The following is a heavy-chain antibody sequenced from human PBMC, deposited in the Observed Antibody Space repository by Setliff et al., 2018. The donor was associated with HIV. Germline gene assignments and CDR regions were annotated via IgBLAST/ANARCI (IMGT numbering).Heavy chain of an antibody. Sequence: ASVKVSCKASGYTFTDNYIHWVRQAPGQGLEWMAWINSASGGTNYAQNFQGRVTVTRDTSINTVYLELDRLTYDDTAIYYCARGGYYTSGTWFDPWGQGTLVTVSS. V-gene: IGHV1-2*02. D-gene: IGHD3-10*01. CDR1: GYTFTDNY. J-gene: IGHJ5*02. CDR3: ARGGYYTSGTWFDP. CDR2: INSASGGT.